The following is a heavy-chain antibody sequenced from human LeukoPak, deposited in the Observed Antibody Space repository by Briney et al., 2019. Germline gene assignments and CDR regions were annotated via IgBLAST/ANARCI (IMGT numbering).Heavy chain of an antibody. D-gene: IGHD2-15*01. CDR3: ARVRGYCSGGSCYYYYGMDV. V-gene: IGHV6-1*01. Sequence: SRTLSLTCAISGDSVSSNSAAWNWIRQSPSRGLEWLGRTYYRSKWYNDYAVSVKSRITINPDTSKNQFSLQLNSVTPEDTAVYYCARVRGYCSGGSCYYYYGMDVWGQGTTVTISS. CDR1: GDSVSSNSAA. J-gene: IGHJ6*02. CDR2: TYYRSKWYN.